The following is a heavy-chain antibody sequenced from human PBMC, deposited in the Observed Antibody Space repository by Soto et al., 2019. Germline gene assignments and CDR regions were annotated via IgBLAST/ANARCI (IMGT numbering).Heavy chain of an antibody. Sequence: QVQLVESGGGVVQPGRSLRLSCAASGFTFSSYGMHWVRQAPGKGLEWVAVISYDGSNKYYADSVKGRFTISRDNSKNTLYLQMNSLRAEDTAVYYCAKGGDSSGTLRLVGYWGQGTLVTVSS. CDR2: ISYDGSNK. V-gene: IGHV3-30*18. CDR1: GFTFSSYG. CDR3: AKGGDSSGTLRLVGY. D-gene: IGHD3-22*01. J-gene: IGHJ4*02.